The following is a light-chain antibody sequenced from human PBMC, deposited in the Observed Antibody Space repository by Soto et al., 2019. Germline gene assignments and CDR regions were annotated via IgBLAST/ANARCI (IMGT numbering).Light chain of an antibody. CDR2: SAS. CDR3: QQSYSIPHT. V-gene: IGKV1-39*01. CDR1: QSITTY. J-gene: IGKJ2*01. Sequence: DIQVTQSPSSLSASVGDRVEITCRASQSITTYLNWYQQKPGKAPHLVVKSASTLQDGVPSRFSGSGSGTDFALTISSLPPEDLGTYYCQQSYSIPHTFGQGTKLEIK.